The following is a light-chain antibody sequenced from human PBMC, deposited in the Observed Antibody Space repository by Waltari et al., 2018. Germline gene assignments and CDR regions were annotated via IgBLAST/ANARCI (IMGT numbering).Light chain of an antibody. J-gene: IGKJ1*01. CDR2: KAS. Sequence: DIQMTQSPYTPSASVGDRVTITCRASQSISSWLAWFQQKPGKAPKLRIQKASSLESGVPSRFSGSGSGTEFTLTISSLQPDDFAPYYCQQYSSFWTFGQGTKVEIK. CDR1: QSISSW. CDR3: QQYSSFWT. V-gene: IGKV1-5*03.